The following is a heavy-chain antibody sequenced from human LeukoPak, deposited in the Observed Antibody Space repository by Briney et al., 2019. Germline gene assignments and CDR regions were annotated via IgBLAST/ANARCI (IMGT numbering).Heavy chain of an antibody. J-gene: IGHJ4*02. CDR1: GGSFSGYY. Sequence: PSETLSLTCALYGGSFSGYYWSWIRQPPGKGLERIGEINHSGSTNYNPSLKSRVTISVDTSKNQFSLKLSSVTAADTAVYYCARGLGAPFEYWGQGTLVTVSS. V-gene: IGHV4-34*01. CDR3: ARGLGAPFEY. CDR2: INHSGST. D-gene: IGHD1-26*01.